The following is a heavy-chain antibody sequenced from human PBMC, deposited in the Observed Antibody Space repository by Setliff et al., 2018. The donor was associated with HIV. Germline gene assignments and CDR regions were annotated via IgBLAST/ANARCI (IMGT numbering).Heavy chain of an antibody. CDR1: GYTFTSYA. V-gene: IGHV1-3*01. J-gene: IGHJ4*02. CDR3: ARIWGIPPLYYFDY. D-gene: IGHD3-16*01. CDR2: IHAGNGYT. Sequence: VSCKASGYTFTSYAMHWVRQAPGQRLEWMGWIHAGNGYTKYSQKFQGRVTFTRDTSASAAYMDLSSLRSEDTAVYYCARIWGIPPLYYFDYWGQGTLVTVSS.